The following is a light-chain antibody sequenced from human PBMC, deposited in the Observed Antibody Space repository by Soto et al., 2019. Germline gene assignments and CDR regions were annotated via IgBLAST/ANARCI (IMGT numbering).Light chain of an antibody. V-gene: IGLV3-1*01. Sequence: SYELTQPPSVSVSPGQTASITCSGDKLGDKYACWYQQKPGQSPVLVIYQHNKRPSGIPERFSGSNSGNTATLTISGTQAMDEADYYCQAWDSSSMVFGVGTKLTVL. CDR3: QAWDSSSMV. J-gene: IGLJ2*01. CDR1: KLGDKY. CDR2: QHN.